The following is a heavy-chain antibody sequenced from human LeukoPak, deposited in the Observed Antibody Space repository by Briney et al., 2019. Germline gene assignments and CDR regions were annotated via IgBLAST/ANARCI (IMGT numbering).Heavy chain of an antibody. J-gene: IGHJ4*02. CDR3: ARPLDYDFWSAFDY. Sequence: GPLRLSCAASGFTFSSYAMHWVRQAPGKGLEWVAVMSYDGSNKYYADSVKGRFTISRDNSKNTLYLQVNSLRAEDTAVYYCARPLDYDFWSAFDYWGQGTLVTVSS. CDR1: GFTFSSYA. V-gene: IGHV3-30*04. CDR2: MSYDGSNK. D-gene: IGHD3-3*01.